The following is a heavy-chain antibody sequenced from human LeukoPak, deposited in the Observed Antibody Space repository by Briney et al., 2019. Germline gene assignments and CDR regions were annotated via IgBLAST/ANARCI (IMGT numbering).Heavy chain of an antibody. J-gene: IGHJ4*02. CDR2: INPSGGST. V-gene: IGHV1-46*01. CDR3: ARAYYYDSSGYYSLGDY. D-gene: IGHD3-22*01. CDR1: RYTFTSYY. Sequence: ASVKVSCKASRYTFTSYYMHWVRQAPGQGLEWMGIINPSGGSTSYAQKFQGRVTMTRDTSTSTVYMELSSLRSEDTAVYYCARAYYYDSSGYYSLGDYWGQGTLVTVSS.